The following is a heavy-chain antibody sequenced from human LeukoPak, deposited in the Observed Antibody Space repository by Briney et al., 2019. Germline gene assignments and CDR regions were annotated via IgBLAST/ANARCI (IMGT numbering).Heavy chain of an antibody. CDR3: ARSLSAYYYDSSGYN. V-gene: IGHV4-34*01. CDR1: GGSFSGYY. J-gene: IGHJ4*02. Sequence: SETLSLTCAVYGGSFSGYYWSWIRQPPGKGLEWIGEINHSGSTNYNPSLKSRVTISVDTSKNQFSLKLSSVTAADTAVYYCARSLSAYYYDSSGYNWGQGTLVTVSS. D-gene: IGHD3-22*01. CDR2: INHSGST.